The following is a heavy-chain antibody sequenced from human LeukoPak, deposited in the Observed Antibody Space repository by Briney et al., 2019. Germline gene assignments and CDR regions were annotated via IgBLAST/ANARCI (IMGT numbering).Heavy chain of an antibody. CDR3: AKDRGYYDFWSGWD. CDR2: IRYDGSNK. J-gene: IGHJ4*02. Sequence: GGSLRLSCAASGFTFGSYGMHWVRQAPGKGLEWVAFIRYDGSNKYYADSVKGRFTISRDNSKNTLYLQMNSLRAEDTAVYYCAKDRGYYDFWSGWDWGQGTLVTVSS. D-gene: IGHD3-3*01. V-gene: IGHV3-30*02. CDR1: GFTFGSYG.